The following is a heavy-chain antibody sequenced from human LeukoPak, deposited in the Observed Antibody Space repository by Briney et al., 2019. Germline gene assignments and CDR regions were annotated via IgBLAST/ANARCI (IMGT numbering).Heavy chain of an antibody. J-gene: IGHJ2*01. Sequence: GGSLRLSCAASGFIFSSYWMSWVRQAPGKGLEWVANIKQDGSEKYYVDSVKGRFTISRDNAKNSLYLQMNSLRAEDTALYYCARGYCSGGSCYAYWYFDLWGRGTLVTVSS. CDR3: ARGYCSGGSCYAYWYFDL. CDR1: GFIFSSYW. V-gene: IGHV3-7*03. D-gene: IGHD2-15*01. CDR2: IKQDGSEK.